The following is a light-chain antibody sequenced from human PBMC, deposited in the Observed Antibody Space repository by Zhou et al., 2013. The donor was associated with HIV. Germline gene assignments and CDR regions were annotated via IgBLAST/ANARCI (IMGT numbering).Light chain of an antibody. CDR3: HQSFSSPPS. J-gene: IGKJ2*03. Sequence: DIHMTQSPSSLSASVGDRVTITCRASQSISRYVNWYQQKPGKVPKVLIYGASSLQSGVPSRFSGSGSGTDFTLTISSLQPEDFATYYCHQSFSSPPSFGQGTKLEIK. CDR1: QSISRY. V-gene: IGKV1-39*01. CDR2: GAS.